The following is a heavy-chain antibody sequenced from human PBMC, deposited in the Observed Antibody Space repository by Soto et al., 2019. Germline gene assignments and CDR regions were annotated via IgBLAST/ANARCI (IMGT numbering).Heavy chain of an antibody. J-gene: IGHJ5*02. CDR3: AREDYDFWSGQYLNWFDP. CDR1: GGSISSSNYY. CDR2: IYYSGST. D-gene: IGHD3-3*01. Sequence: QLLESGPGLVKPSETLSLTCTISGGSISSSNYYWGWIRQPPGKGLEWIGSIYYSGSTYYNPSLKSRVTISVDTSKNQCSLKLSSVTAADTAVYHCAREDYDFWSGQYLNWFDPWGQGTLVTVSS. V-gene: IGHV4-39*02.